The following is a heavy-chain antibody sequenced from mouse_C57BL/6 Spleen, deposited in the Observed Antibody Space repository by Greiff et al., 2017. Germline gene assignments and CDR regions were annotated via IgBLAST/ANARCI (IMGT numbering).Heavy chain of an antibody. Sequence: QVQLQQSGAELVRPGASVTLSCKASGYTFTDYEMHWVKQTPVHGLEWIGAIDPETGGPAYNQKFKGKAILTADKSSSTAYRELRSLTSEDSAVYYCTRWNYGPERGDYWGQGTTLTVSS. V-gene: IGHV1-15*01. J-gene: IGHJ2*01. D-gene: IGHD1-1*01. CDR2: IDPETGGP. CDR1: GYTFTDYE. CDR3: TRWNYGPERGDY.